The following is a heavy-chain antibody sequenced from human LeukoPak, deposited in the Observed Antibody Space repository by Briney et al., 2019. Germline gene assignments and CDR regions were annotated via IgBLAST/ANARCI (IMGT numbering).Heavy chain of an antibody. CDR1: GFTFSRYA. J-gene: IGHJ4*02. CDR3: AKKRSGWSLFCDF. V-gene: IGHV3-23*01. Sequence: GGSLRLSCAASGFTFSRYAMSWVRQAPGKGLEWVSAISASGSSTYYADSVKGRFTISRDNSKNMLYLQMNSLRAEDTAILYCAKKRSGWSLFCDFWGQEARVTVPS. CDR2: ISASGSST. D-gene: IGHD6-19*01.